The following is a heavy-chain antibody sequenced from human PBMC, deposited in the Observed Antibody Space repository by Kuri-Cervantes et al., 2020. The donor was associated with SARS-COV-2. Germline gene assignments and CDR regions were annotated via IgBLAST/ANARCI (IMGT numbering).Heavy chain of an antibody. J-gene: IGHJ6*02. CDR2: IKQHGSEK. D-gene: IGHD5-24*01. Sequence: GESLKISCTASGFTFSNYWMTWVRQAPGKGLEWVATIKQHGSEKFYVDSVEGRFIISRDNAKSSLHLHMNSLTTEDTAVYYCVRGFLEMTTMFFYYHGLDVWGQGTTVTVSS. V-gene: IGHV3-7*04. CDR3: VRGFLEMTTMFFYYHGLDV. CDR1: GFTFSNYW.